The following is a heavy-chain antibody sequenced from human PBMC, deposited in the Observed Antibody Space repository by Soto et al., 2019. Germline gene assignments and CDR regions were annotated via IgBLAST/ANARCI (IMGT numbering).Heavy chain of an antibody. CDR1: GFIFSNFG. CDR3: ARGLRSVLDY. CDR2: ISSDEKIK. Sequence: HPGGSLRLSCVASGFIFSNFGMHWVRQAPGKGLEWVAVISSDEKIKQYADSVRGRFAISRDNSKNTLYLQMTSLRAEDTAIYYCARGLRSVLDYWGQGTLVTVPS. D-gene: IGHD6-6*01. V-gene: IGHV3-33*01. J-gene: IGHJ4*02.